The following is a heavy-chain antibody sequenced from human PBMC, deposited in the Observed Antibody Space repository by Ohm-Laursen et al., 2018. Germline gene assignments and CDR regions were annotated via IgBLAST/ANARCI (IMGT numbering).Heavy chain of an antibody. J-gene: IGHJ4*02. V-gene: IGHV3-48*03. CDR2: ISSSGSTI. Sequence: SLRLSCAASGFTFSSYEMNWVRQAPGKGLEWVSYISSSGSTIHYADSVKGRFTISRDNAKNSLYLQMNSLRAEDTAVYYCARDRNWNDPFDYWGQGTLVTVSS. CDR1: GFTFSSYE. CDR3: ARDRNWNDPFDY. D-gene: IGHD1-1*01.